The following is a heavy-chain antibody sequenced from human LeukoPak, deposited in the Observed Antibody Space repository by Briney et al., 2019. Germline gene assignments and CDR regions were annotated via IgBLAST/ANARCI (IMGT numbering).Heavy chain of an antibody. CDR3: ARAQSERLRYFDWLPFY. D-gene: IGHD3-9*01. V-gene: IGHV3-23*01. J-gene: IGHJ4*02. Sequence: GGSLRLSCAGSGLTFSRYGMGWVRQAPGKGLEWVSGVSTSGGSTYYADSVKGRFTISRDDSKNTVYLQMNSLRVEDTAVYYCARAQSERLRYFDWLPFYWGQGTQVTVSS. CDR2: VSTSGGST. CDR1: GLTFSRYG.